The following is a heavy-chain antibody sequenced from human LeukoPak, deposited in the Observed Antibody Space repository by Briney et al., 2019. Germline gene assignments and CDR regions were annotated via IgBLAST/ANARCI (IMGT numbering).Heavy chain of an antibody. J-gene: IGHJ4*02. Sequence: SETLSLTCAVYGGSFSGYYCSWIRQPPGKGLEWIGEINHSGSTNYNPSLKSRVTISVDTSKNQFSLKLSSVTAADTAVYYCARVRAARPFDYWGQGTLVTVSS. D-gene: IGHD6-6*01. CDR1: GGSFSGYY. CDR3: ARVRAARPFDY. CDR2: INHSGST. V-gene: IGHV4-34*01.